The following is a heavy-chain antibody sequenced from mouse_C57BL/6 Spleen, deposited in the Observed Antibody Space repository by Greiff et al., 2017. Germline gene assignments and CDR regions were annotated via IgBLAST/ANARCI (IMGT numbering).Heavy chain of an antibody. CDR1: GYAFTNYL. V-gene: IGHV1-54*01. CDR3: VREGGVNIFAY. CDR2: INPGSGGT. J-gene: IGHJ3*01. Sequence: QVQLKQSGAELVRPGTSVKVSCKASGYAFTNYLIEWVKQRPGQGLEWIGVINPGSGGTNYNEKFKGKATLTADKSSSTAYMQLSSLTSEDSAVSFCVREGGVNIFAYWGAETLVTVSA.